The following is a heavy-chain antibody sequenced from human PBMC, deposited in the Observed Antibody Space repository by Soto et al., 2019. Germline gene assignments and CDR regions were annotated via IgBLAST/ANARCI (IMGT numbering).Heavy chain of an antibody. CDR3: AMREGWELATYVNDAFDI. CDR1: GFTFSSYG. D-gene: IGHD1-26*01. V-gene: IGHV3-30*03. Sequence: QVQLVESGGGVVQPGRSLRLSCAASGFTFSSYGMHWVRQAPGKGLEWVAGISYDGSNKYYADCVTGRFTISRDNSKNTLDLQMNRLRAEDTAVYYCAMREGWELATYVNDAFDIWGQGTMVTVAA. J-gene: IGHJ3*02. CDR2: ISYDGSNK.